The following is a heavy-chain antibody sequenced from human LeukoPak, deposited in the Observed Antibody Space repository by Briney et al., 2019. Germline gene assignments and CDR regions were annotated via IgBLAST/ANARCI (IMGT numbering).Heavy chain of an antibody. CDR1: GYTFTSYG. Sequence: SVKVSCEASGYTFTSYGISWVRQAPGQGLEWMGGIIPIFGTANYAQKFQGRVTITADESTSTAYMELSSLRSEDTAVYYCARVRDSSGYVDYWGQGTLVTVSS. V-gene: IGHV1-69*13. D-gene: IGHD3-22*01. J-gene: IGHJ4*02. CDR2: IIPIFGTA. CDR3: ARVRDSSGYVDY.